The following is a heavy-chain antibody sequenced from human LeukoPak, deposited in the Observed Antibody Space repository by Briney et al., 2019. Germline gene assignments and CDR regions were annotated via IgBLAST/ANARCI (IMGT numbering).Heavy chain of an antibody. CDR3: VRGSTPYCSSTSCYSWPDY. D-gene: IGHD2-2*01. J-gene: IGHJ4*02. CDR1: GFTFSSYA. V-gene: IGHV3-30-3*01. CDR2: ISYDGSNK. Sequence: GGSLRLSCAASGFTFSSYAMHWVRQAPGKGLEWVAVISYDGSNKYYADSVKGRFTISRDNSKNTLYLQMNSLRAEDTAVYYCVRGSTPYCSSTSCYSWPDYWGQGTLVTVSS.